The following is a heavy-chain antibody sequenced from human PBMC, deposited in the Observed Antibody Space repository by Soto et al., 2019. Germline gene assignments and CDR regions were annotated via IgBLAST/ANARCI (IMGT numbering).Heavy chain of an antibody. CDR3: ARGRGIVGATDDSYYYYGMDV. Sequence: QVQLVQSGAEVKKPGSSVKVSCKASGGTGSSYAISWVRQAPGQGLEWMGGIIPTFGTANYAPKFQGRVTITAVESTSTAYREMGSLRYEDTAVYYCARGRGIVGATDDSYYYYGMDVWGHGTTVIVSS. J-gene: IGHJ6*02. V-gene: IGHV1-69*12. CDR1: GGTGSSYA. CDR2: IIPTFGTA. D-gene: IGHD1-26*01.